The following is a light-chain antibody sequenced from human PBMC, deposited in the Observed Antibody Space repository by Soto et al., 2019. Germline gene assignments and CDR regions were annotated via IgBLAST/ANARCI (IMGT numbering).Light chain of an antibody. J-gene: IGKJ2*01. CDR2: KVS. V-gene: IGKV2-30*01. Sequence: VVLTQSPLSLPVTLGQSASISCRSRQSLVYSDGNTYLSWFHQRPGQSTRRLLYKVSVRDPGVPDRFSGSGSGTGFTLRISRVEAEDVGVYYCMQGTHRPPYTFGQGTKLEIQ. CDR1: QSLVYSDGNTY. CDR3: MQGTHRPPYT.